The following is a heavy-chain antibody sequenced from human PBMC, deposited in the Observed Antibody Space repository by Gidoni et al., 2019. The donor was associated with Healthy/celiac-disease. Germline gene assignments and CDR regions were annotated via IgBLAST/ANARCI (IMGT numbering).Heavy chain of an antibody. Sequence: QVQLQESGPGLVKPSETLSLTCTVSGGSISSYYWSWIRQPPGKGLEWIGYIYYSGSTNYNPSLKSRVTISVDTSKNQFSLKLSSVTAADTAVYYCAGDYIIPQSWGQGTLVTVSS. CDR1: GGSISSYY. J-gene: IGHJ5*02. V-gene: IGHV4-59*01. D-gene: IGHD4-4*01. CDR3: AGDYIIPQS. CDR2: IYYSGST.